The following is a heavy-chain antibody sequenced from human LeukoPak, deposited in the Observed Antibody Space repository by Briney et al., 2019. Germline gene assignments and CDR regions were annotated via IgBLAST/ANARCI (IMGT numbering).Heavy chain of an antibody. CDR2: IYYSGST. Sequence: SETLSLTCTVSGCSISSYYWSWIRQPPGKGLEWIGYIYYSGSTNYNPSLKSRVTISVDTSKNQFSLKLSSVTAADTAVYYCARGGLYPYYFDYWGQGTLVTVSS. J-gene: IGHJ4*02. D-gene: IGHD2-15*01. V-gene: IGHV4-59*01. CDR3: ARGGLYPYYFDY. CDR1: GCSISSYY.